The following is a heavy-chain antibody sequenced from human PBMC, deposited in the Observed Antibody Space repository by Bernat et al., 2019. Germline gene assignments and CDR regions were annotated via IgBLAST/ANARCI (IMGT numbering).Heavy chain of an antibody. V-gene: IGHV3-53*01. CDR3: ARAGSITMVRGVIISYYYYGMDV. Sequence: EVQLVESGGGLIQPGGSLRLSCAASGFTVSSNYMSWVRQAPGKGLEWVSVIYSGGSTYYADSVKGRFTISRDNSKNSLYLQMNSLRAEDTAVYYCARAGSITMVRGVIISYYYYGMDVWGQGTTVTVSS. CDR1: GFTVSSNY. D-gene: IGHD3-10*01. J-gene: IGHJ6*02. CDR2: IYSGGST.